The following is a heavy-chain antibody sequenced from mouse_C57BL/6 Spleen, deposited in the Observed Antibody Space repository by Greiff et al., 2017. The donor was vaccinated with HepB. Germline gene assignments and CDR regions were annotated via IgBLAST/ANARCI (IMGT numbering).Heavy chain of an antibody. CDR2: IYPRSGNT. V-gene: IGHV1-81*01. CDR1: GYTFTSYG. J-gene: IGHJ3*01. Sequence: VQLQESGAELARPGASVKLSCKASGYTFTSYGISWVKQRTGQGLEWIGEIYPRSGNTYYNEKFKGKSTLTADNSSSTAYMELRSLTSEDSAVYFWARDWVGDSSGGFAYWGQGTLVTVSA. CDR3: ARDWVGDSSGGFAY. D-gene: IGHD3-2*02.